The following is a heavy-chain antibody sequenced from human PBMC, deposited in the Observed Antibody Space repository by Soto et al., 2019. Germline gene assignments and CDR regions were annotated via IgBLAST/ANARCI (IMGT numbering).Heavy chain of an antibody. V-gene: IGHV1-69*01. CDR1: GGTFSSYA. D-gene: IGHD6-13*01. J-gene: IGHJ4*02. CDR3: AREGPIAEAGSFDY. CDR2: IIPIVGTA. Sequence: QVQLVQSGAEVKKPGSSVKVSCKASGGTFSSYAISWVRQAPGQGLEWMGGIIPIVGTANYAQKFQGRVTITADESTSTAYMELSSLRSEATAVYYCAREGPIAEAGSFDYWGQGNLVTVSS.